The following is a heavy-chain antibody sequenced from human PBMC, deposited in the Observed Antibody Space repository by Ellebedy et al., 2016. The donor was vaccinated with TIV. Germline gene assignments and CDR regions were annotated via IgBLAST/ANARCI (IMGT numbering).Heavy chain of an antibody. D-gene: IGHD3-10*01. V-gene: IGHV3-33*01. Sequence: GESLKISCAASGFTFSSYGMHWVRQAPGKGLEWVAVIWYDGSDKYYADSVKGRFTVSRDNSKKTLSLQMNSLRAEDTAVYYCARGTPGPTYYFDFWGQGALVTVSS. CDR1: GFTFSSYG. CDR3: ARGTPGPTYYFDF. CDR2: IWYDGSDK. J-gene: IGHJ4*02.